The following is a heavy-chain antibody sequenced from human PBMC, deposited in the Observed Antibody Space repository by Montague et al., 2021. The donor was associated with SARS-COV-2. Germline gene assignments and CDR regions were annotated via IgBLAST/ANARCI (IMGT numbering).Heavy chain of an antibody. CDR2: TYYRSEWHT. CDR3: SSGWTLFD. V-gene: IGHV6-1*01. D-gene: IGHD6-19*01. CDR1: GDSVSSTAAA. J-gene: IGHJ4*02. Sequence: CAISGDSVSSTAAAWNWIRQSPSTGLEWLGRTYYRSEWHTDYAVSVEGRLAIDADTSKNQFSLQLHPVTPEDSAVCYCSSGWTLFDWGQGTLVTVSS.